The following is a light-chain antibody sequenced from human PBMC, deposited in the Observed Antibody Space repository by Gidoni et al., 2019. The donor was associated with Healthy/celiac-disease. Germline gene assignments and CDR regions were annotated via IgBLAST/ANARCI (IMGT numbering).Light chain of an antibody. J-gene: IGLJ2*01. CDR1: RSDVGGYNY. Sequence: QSALTQPRSVSGSPGQSVTISCTGTRSDVGGYNYGSWYQQHPGKAPKLMIYAVSKRPSGVPDRFSGSKSGNTASLTISGLQAEDEADYYCCSYAGSYTLVFGGGTKLTVL. CDR3: CSYAGSYTLV. CDR2: AVS. V-gene: IGLV2-11*01.